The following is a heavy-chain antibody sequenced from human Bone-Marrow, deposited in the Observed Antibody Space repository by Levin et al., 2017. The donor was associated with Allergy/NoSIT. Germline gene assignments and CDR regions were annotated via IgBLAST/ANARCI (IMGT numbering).Heavy chain of an antibody. V-gene: IGHV3-9*01. J-gene: IGHJ4*02. D-gene: IGHD3-10*01. CDR3: SRDIAGTYYGVFDS. CDR1: GFTFEDYA. CDR2: ISWNSGDI. Sequence: SCAASGFTFEDYALHWVRQVPGKGLEWVSGISWNSGDIGYADSVKGRFTISRNNARNSLYLQMNSLRPEDTAFYFCSRDIAGTYYGVFDSWGQGTLVTVSS.